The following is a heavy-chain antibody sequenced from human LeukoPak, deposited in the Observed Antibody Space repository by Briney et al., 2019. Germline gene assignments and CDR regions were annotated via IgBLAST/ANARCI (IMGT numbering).Heavy chain of an antibody. CDR2: IYYSGTT. CDR1: GGSFSSSDYY. CDR3: ARHEWGITNAFDI. J-gene: IGHJ3*02. Sequence: PSETLSLTCTVSGGSFSSSDYYWGWIRQPPGKGLEWIGSIYYSGTTYYNPSLKSRVTISVGTSKNQFSLKLRSVTAADTAVYYCARHEWGITNAFDIWGQGTMVTVSS. D-gene: IGHD1-14*01. V-gene: IGHV4-39*01.